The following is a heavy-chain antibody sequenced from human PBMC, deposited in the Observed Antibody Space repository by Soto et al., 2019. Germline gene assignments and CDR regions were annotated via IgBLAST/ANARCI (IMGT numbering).Heavy chain of an antibody. CDR2: IDNSGST. CDR1: GGSISNYF. J-gene: IGHJ4*02. D-gene: IGHD3-3*01. V-gene: IGHV4-4*07. Sequence: SETLSLTCTVSGGSISNYFCNWIRQPAGKGLEWIGRIDNSGSTNYNPSLKSRITMSADTSRNQFSLKLNSVTATDTAVYYCARGGQDFWSGPFDYWGQGALVTVSS. CDR3: ARGGQDFWSGPFDY.